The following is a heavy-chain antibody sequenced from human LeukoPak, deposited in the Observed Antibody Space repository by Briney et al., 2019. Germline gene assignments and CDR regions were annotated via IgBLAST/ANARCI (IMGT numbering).Heavy chain of an antibody. CDR3: ARLVRSLDSVRAGYGMDV. CDR2: FYYIGST. D-gene: IGHD3-3*01. Sequence: SETLSLTCTVSGGSICRHYWRWPWQPPGKGLVWIGYFYYIGSTNYNSCLKSRVTISVDTTKNQFSLKLSSVTAADTAVYYCARLVRSLDSVRAGYGMDVWGQGTTVTVSS. J-gene: IGHJ6*02. V-gene: IGHV4-59*08. CDR1: GGSICRHY.